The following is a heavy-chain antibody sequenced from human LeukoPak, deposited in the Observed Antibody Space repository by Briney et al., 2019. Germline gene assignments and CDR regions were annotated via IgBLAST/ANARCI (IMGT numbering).Heavy chain of an antibody. D-gene: IGHD5-18*01. CDR2: INHSGST. V-gene: IGHV4-34*01. Sequence: KSSETLSLTCAVYGGSFSGYYWSWIRQPPGKGLEWIGEINHSGSTNYNPSLKSRVTISVDTSKNQFSLQLNSVTPEDTAVYYCARGTAHYIDYWGQGTLVTASS. CDR3: ARGTAHYIDY. CDR1: GGSFSGYY. J-gene: IGHJ4*02.